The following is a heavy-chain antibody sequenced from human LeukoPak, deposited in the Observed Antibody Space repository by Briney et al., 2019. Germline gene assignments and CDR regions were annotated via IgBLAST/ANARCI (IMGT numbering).Heavy chain of an antibody. Sequence: SETLSLTCAVSGGSISSGGYSWSWIRQPPGKGLEWIGYIYHSGSTYYNPSLKSRVTISVDRSKNQFSLKLSSVTAADTAVYYWARVYTARGIDYWGQGTLVTVSS. CDR1: GGSISSGGYS. D-gene: IGHD3-10*01. J-gene: IGHJ4*02. CDR3: ARVYTARGIDY. CDR2: IYHSGST. V-gene: IGHV4-30-2*01.